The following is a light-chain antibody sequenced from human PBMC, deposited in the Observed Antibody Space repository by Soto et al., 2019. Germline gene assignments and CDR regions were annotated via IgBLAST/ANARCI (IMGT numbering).Light chain of an antibody. V-gene: IGKV3-20*01. CDR1: QSVSSSY. Sequence: EIVLTQSPGTLSLSPGERATLSCRASQSVSSSYLAWYQQKPGKAPRLLIYGASSRATGIPDRFSGSGSGTDFTLTISRLEPEDFAVYYCHQYDSSPLTFGGGTNVEIK. CDR3: HQYDSSPLT. CDR2: GAS. J-gene: IGKJ4*01.